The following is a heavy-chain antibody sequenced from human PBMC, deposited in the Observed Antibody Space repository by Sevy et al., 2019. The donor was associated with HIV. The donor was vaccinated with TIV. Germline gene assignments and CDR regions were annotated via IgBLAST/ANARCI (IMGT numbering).Heavy chain of an antibody. J-gene: IGHJ6*02. CDR2: IYPGDSDT. CDR3: ARQICSSTSCYSDYYYCMDV. D-gene: IGHD2-2*01. V-gene: IGHV5-51*01. CDR1: GYSFTSYW. Sequence: GESLKISCKGSGYSFTSYWIGWVRQMPGKGLEWMGIIYPGDSDTRYSPSFQGQVTISADKSISTAYLQWSSLKASDTAMYYCARQICSSTSCYSDYYYCMDVWGQGTTVTVSS.